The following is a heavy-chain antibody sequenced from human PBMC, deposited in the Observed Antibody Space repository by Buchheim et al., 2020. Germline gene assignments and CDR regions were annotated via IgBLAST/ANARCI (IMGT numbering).Heavy chain of an antibody. D-gene: IGHD6-19*01. CDR1: GFTFSSHW. Sequence: EVQLVEAGGGLVQPGGSLRLSCAASGFTFSSHWMSWVRQAPGKGLEWVANIKQDGSEKYYVDSVKGRFTISRDNAKNSMYLQMNSLRAEDTAVYYCARDAVAVDYWGQGTL. CDR3: ARDAVAVDY. CDR2: IKQDGSEK. J-gene: IGHJ4*02. V-gene: IGHV3-7*04.